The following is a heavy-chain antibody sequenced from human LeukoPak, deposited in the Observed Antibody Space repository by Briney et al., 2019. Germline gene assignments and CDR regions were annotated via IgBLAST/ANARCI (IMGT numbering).Heavy chain of an antibody. CDR1: GGSISSSNW. Sequence: SGTLSLTCAVSGGSISSSNWWSWVHQPPGKGLEWIGEIYHSGSTNYNPSLKSRVTISVDKSKNRFSLKLSSVTAVDTAVYYCAGPFGEKAFGAFDIWGQGTMVTVSS. CDR2: IYHSGST. J-gene: IGHJ3*02. CDR3: AGPFGEKAFGAFDI. D-gene: IGHD3-10*01. V-gene: IGHV4-4*02.